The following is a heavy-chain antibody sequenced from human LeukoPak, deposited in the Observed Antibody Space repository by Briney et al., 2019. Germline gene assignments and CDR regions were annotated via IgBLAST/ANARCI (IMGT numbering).Heavy chain of an antibody. CDR2: ITISGSTI. CDR3: ARATSFDY. V-gene: IGHV3-48*03. CDR1: GFTFTSYE. J-gene: IGHJ4*02. Sequence: GGSLRLSCAASGFTFTSYEMNSVRQAPGKGLEWVSYITISGSTIYYADSVKGRLTISRDNAKNSLYLQMNSLRAEDTAVYYCARATSFDYWGQGTQVSVSS.